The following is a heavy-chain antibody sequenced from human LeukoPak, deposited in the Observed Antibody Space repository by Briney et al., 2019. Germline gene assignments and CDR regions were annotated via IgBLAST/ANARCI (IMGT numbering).Heavy chain of an antibody. J-gene: IGHJ4*02. D-gene: IGHD2-15*01. CDR2: ISGSGGST. Sequence: GGSLRLSCAASGFTFSDYYMSWVRQAPGKGLEWVSAISGSGGSTYYADSVKGRFTISRDNTKNTLYLQMNSLRAEDTAVYYCAKDRRGLSDYWGQGTLVTVSS. V-gene: IGHV3-23*01. CDR3: AKDRRGLSDY. CDR1: GFTFSDYY.